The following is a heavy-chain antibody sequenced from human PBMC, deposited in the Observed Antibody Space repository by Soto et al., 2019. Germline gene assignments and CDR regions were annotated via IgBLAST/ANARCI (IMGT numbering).Heavy chain of an antibody. CDR1: GFTFSSYA. CDR2: ISGSGGST. J-gene: IGHJ4*02. Sequence: QPGGSLRLSCAASGFTFSSYAMSWVRQAPGKGLEWVSAISGSGGSTYYADSVKGRFTISRDNSKNTLYLQMNSLRAEDTAVYYCAKDLPQWLEGRGVAHYFDYWGQGTLVTVSS. D-gene: IGHD6-19*01. V-gene: IGHV3-23*01. CDR3: AKDLPQWLEGRGVAHYFDY.